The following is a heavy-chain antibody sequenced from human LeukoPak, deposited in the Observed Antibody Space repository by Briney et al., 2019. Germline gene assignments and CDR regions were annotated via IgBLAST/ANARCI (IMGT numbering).Heavy chain of an antibody. CDR3: ARGQVPAARGYNWFDP. V-gene: IGHV4-34*01. J-gene: IGHJ5*02. CDR1: GWSFNDYY. D-gene: IGHD2-2*01. Sequence: KASETLSLTCAVYGWSFNDYYWNWVRQPPGKGLEWFGEINARGDTNYNPSLKSRVTISVDSSKNQFSLTLTSMIAADTAIYYCARGQVPAARGYNWFDPWGQGTLVTVSS. CDR2: INARGDT.